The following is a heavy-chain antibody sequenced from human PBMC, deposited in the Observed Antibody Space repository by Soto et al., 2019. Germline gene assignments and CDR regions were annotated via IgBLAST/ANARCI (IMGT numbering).Heavy chain of an antibody. CDR1: GGSISSGGYS. J-gene: IGHJ4*02. CDR3: ARAGDSSGPVALGY. Sequence: QLQLQESGSGLVKPSQTLSLTCAVSGGSISSGGYSWSWIRQPPGKGLEWIGYIYHSGSTYYNPSLKSRVTISVYRSKIQFSLKLSSVTAADTAVYYCARAGDSSGPVALGYWGQGTLVTVSS. V-gene: IGHV4-30-2*01. CDR2: IYHSGST. D-gene: IGHD6-19*01.